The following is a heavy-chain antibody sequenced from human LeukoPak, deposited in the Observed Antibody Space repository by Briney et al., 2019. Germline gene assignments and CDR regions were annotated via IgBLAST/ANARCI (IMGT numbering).Heavy chain of an antibody. Sequence: GRSLRLSCAGSGFTFGGYGMHWFRQTPGKGLEWVAVIAYDGSRAFYADSVKGRFTISRDNSKNTMSVQMDDLRAEDTAVYYCTRYNNDHFDYWGQGILVTVSS. J-gene: IGHJ4*02. CDR1: GFTFGGYG. CDR2: IAYDGSRA. V-gene: IGHV3-33*01. D-gene: IGHD1-14*01. CDR3: TRYNNDHFDY.